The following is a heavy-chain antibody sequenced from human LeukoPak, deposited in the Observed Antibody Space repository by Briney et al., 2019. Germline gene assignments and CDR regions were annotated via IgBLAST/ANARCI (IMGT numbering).Heavy chain of an antibody. Sequence: PSETLSLTCAVYGGSFSGYYWSWIRQPPGKGLEWIGEINHSGSTNYNPSLKSRVTISVDTSKNQFSLKLSSMTAADTAVYYCASDLMKMTTVTTGDYWGQGTLVTVSS. D-gene: IGHD4-17*01. CDR1: GGSFSGYY. CDR2: INHSGST. J-gene: IGHJ4*02. V-gene: IGHV4-34*01. CDR3: ASDLMKMTTVTTGDY.